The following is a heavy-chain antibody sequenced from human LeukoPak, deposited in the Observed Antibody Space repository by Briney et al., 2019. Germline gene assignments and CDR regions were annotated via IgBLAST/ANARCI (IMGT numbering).Heavy chain of an antibody. CDR3: ARSGSGSYYKGYYYGMDV. V-gene: IGHV5-51*01. J-gene: IGHJ6*04. D-gene: IGHD3-10*01. Sequence: GGSLRISCAASGYSFTSYWIGWVRQMPGKGLEWMGVINPGDSATRYSPSFQGQVTISTDKSISTAYLQLNSLKASDTPMYYCARSGSGSYYKGYYYGMDVWGKGTTVTVSS. CDR2: INPGDSAT. CDR1: GYSFTSYW.